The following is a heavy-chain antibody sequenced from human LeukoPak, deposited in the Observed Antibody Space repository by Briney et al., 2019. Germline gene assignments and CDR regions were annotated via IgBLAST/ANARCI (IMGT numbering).Heavy chain of an antibody. D-gene: IGHD3-22*01. V-gene: IGHV3-74*01. CDR1: GFTFSSNW. Sequence: GGSLRLSCAASGFTFSSNWMHWVRQAPGKGLVWVSRLNSDGSDTRYADSVKGRFTISRDNAKNTLCLQMNSLRVEDTAVYYCVRSQNYYDSSGSFADAFDIWGQGTMVTVSS. CDR3: VRSQNYYDSSGSFADAFDI. CDR2: LNSDGSDT. J-gene: IGHJ3*02.